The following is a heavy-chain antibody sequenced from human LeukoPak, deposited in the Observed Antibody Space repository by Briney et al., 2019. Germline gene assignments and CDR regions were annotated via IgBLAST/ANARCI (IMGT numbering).Heavy chain of an antibody. CDR3: AKEPSPYNWNHFDY. CDR2: ISSSSSTI. J-gene: IGHJ4*02. CDR1: GFTFSSYS. V-gene: IGHV3-48*01. Sequence: GGSLRLSCAASGFTFSSYSMNWVRQAPGKGLEWVSYISSSSSTIYYADSVKGRFTISRDNSKNTLYLQMNSLRAEDTAVYYCAKEPSPYNWNHFDYWGQGTLVTVSS. D-gene: IGHD1-20*01.